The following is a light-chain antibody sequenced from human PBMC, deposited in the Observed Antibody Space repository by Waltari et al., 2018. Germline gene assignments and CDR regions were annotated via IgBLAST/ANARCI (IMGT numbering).Light chain of an antibody. Sequence: DIQMTQSPSSVSASVGDRVTITCRASQAISSWLAWYQQKPGKAPKLLIYAASSLQSGVPSRFSGSGFGTDFTLTISSLQSEDFALYYCQQYNSWPLTFGGGTKVEIK. CDR1: QAISSW. CDR3: QQYNSWPLT. CDR2: AAS. J-gene: IGKJ4*01. V-gene: IGKV1-12*01.